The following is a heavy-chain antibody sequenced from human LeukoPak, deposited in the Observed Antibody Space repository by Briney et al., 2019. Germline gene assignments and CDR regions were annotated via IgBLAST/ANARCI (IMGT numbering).Heavy chain of an antibody. Sequence: ASVKVSGKVSGYTLTELSMHWVRQAPGKGLEWMGGFDPEDGETIYAQKFQGRVTMTEDTSTDTAYMELSSLRSEDTAVYYCATPPPRYGGLLSTTYYYYYYMDVWGKGTTVTVSS. J-gene: IGHJ6*03. CDR2: FDPEDGET. V-gene: IGHV1-24*01. D-gene: IGHD4-23*01. CDR1: GYTLTELS. CDR3: ATPPPRYGGLLSTTYYYYYYMDV.